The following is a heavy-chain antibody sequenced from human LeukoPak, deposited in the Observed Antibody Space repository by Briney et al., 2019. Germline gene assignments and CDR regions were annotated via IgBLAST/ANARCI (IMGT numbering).Heavy chain of an antibody. CDR3: TKPQPGAFEV. J-gene: IGHJ3*01. CDR2: INTNSGAT. D-gene: IGHD2-2*01. V-gene: IGHV1-2*02. Sequence: ASVTVSCTASGYTFTGYYVHWVRQAPGQGLEWMGWINTNSGATNYAREFQGRVTMTRDTSISTAYMELNSLRSDDTALYYCTKPQPGAFEVWGQGTMVTVSS. CDR1: GYTFTGYY.